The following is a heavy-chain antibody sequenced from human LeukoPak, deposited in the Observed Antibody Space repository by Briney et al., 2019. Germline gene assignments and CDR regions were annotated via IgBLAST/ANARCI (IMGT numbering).Heavy chain of an antibody. CDR2: IYTSGST. CDR1: GGSFSSYY. CDR3: ATGDGYNSFDY. J-gene: IGHJ4*02. V-gene: IGHV4-4*07. D-gene: IGHD5-24*01. Sequence: SETLSLTCTVSGGSFSSYYWSWSRQPAGKGLEWIGRIYTSGSTNYNSSLKSRVTMSVDTSKNQVSLKLSSVTAADTAVYYCATGDGYNSFDYWGQGTLVTVSS.